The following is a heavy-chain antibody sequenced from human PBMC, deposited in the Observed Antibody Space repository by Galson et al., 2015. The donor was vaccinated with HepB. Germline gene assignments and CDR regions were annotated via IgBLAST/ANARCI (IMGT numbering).Heavy chain of an antibody. CDR2: ISYDGSNK. CDR1: GFTFSSYA. J-gene: IGHJ4*02. D-gene: IGHD6-13*01. Sequence: SLRLSCAASGFTFSSYAMHWVRQAPGKGLEWVAVISYDGSNKYYADSVKGRFTISRDNSKNTLYLQMNSLRAEDTAVYYCAKVRWYSSSWYPIDYWGQGTLVTVSS. CDR3: AKVRWYSSSWYPIDY. V-gene: IGHV3-30*04.